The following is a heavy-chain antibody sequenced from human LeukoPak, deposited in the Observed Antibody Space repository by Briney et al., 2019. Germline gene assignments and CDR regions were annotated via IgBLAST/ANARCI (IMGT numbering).Heavy chain of an antibody. V-gene: IGHV4-39*01. CDR3: ARQSDIVVVVAATWGFDY. Sequence: SETLSLTCTVSGGSISSSSYYWGWIRQPPGKGLEWIGSIYYSGSIYYNPSLKSRVTISVDTSKNQFSLKLSSVTAADTAVYYCARQSDIVVVVAATWGFDYWGQGTLVTVSS. D-gene: IGHD2-15*01. CDR2: IYYSGSI. CDR1: GGSISSSSYY. J-gene: IGHJ4*02.